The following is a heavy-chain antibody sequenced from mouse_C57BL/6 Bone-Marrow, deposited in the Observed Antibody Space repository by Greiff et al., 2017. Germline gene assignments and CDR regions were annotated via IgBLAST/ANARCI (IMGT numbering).Heavy chain of an antibody. CDR2: IHPNSGST. Sequence: QVQLKQPGAELVKPGASVKLSCKASGYTFTSYWMHWVKQRPGQGLEWIGMIHPNSGSTNYNEKFKSKATLTVDKSSSTAYMQLSSLTSEDSAVYYCARGDYYGPYWYFDVWGTGTTVTVSS. CDR1: GYTFTSYW. D-gene: IGHD1-1*01. V-gene: IGHV1-64*01. CDR3: ARGDYYGPYWYFDV. J-gene: IGHJ1*03.